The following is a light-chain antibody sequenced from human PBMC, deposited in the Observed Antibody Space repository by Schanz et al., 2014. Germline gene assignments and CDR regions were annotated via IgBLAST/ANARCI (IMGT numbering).Light chain of an antibody. J-gene: IGKJ4*01. Sequence: EIVLTQSPGTLSLSPGERATLSCRASQSVSSSYLVWYQQKPGQAPRLLIYGASSRATGIPDRFSGSGSGTDFTLTISRLEPEDFAVYYCQQYASSPPTFGGGTKV. CDR1: QSVSSSY. V-gene: IGKV3-20*01. CDR3: QQYASSPPT. CDR2: GAS.